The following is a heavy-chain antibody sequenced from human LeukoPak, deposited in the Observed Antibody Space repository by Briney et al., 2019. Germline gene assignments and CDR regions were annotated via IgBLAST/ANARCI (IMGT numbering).Heavy chain of an antibody. CDR2: ISSSGSTI. D-gene: IGHD2-15*01. Sequence: PGGSLRLSCAASGFTFSSYEMNWVRQAPGKGLEWVSYISSSGSTIYYADSVKGRFTISRDNAKNSLYLQMNSLRAEDTAVYYCARERMMGYNRFDPWGQGTLVTVSS. J-gene: IGHJ5*02. V-gene: IGHV3-48*03. CDR3: ARERMMGYNRFDP. CDR1: GFTFSSYE.